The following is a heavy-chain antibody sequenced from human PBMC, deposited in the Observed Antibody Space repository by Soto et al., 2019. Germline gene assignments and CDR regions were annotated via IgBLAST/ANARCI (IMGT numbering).Heavy chain of an antibody. Sequence: PGGSLRLSCAASGFTFSSYGMHWVRQAPGKGLEWVAVIWYDGSNKYYADSVKGRFTISRDNSKNTLYLQMNSLRAEDTAVYYCGREGSGWQYAFDIWGQGTMVTVSS. V-gene: IGHV3-33*01. CDR2: IWYDGSNK. CDR3: GREGSGWQYAFDI. CDR1: GFTFSSYG. D-gene: IGHD6-19*01. J-gene: IGHJ3*02.